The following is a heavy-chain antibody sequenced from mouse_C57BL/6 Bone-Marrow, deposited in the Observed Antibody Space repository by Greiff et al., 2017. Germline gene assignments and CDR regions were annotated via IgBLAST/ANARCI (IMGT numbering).Heavy chain of an antibody. V-gene: IGHV1-64*01. CDR2: IHPNRGST. D-gene: IGHD3-2*02. Sequence: VQLQQPGAELVKPGASVKLSCKASGYTFTSYWMHWVKQRPGQGLEWIGMIHPNRGSTNYNEKFKSKATLTVDKSSSTAYMQLSSLTSEDSAVYYCAREEHTAQATWAWVAYWGQGTLVTVSA. CDR1: GYTFTSYW. J-gene: IGHJ3*01. CDR3: AREEHTAQATWAWVAY.